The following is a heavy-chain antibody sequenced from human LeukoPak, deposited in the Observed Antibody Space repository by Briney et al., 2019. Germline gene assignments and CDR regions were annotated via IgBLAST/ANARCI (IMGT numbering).Heavy chain of an antibody. J-gene: IGHJ4*02. CDR2: IRQDGSDK. Sequence: GGSLRLSCAASGFTFSTYWMSWVRQAPGRGLEWVANIRQDGSDKYYVDSVKGRFTISRDNAKNSLFLQMNSLRAEDTAVYYCARDGGSAMPFDYWGQGTLVTVSS. D-gene: IGHD2-2*01. CDR3: ARDGGSAMPFDY. CDR1: GFTFSTYW. V-gene: IGHV3-7*01.